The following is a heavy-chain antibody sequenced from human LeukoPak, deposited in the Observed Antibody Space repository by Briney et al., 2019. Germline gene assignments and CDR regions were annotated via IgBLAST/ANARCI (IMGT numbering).Heavy chain of an antibody. V-gene: IGHV1-2*06. D-gene: IGHD6-19*01. CDR1: GYTFTGYY. CDR2: INPNSGGT. CDR3: ARDVGSGWYYFDY. Sequence: GASVKVSCKASGYTFTGYYMHWVRQAPGQGLEWMGRINPNSGGTNYARKFQGRVTMTRDTSISTAYMELSRLRSDDTAVYYCARDVGSGWYYFDYWGQGTLVTVSS. J-gene: IGHJ4*02.